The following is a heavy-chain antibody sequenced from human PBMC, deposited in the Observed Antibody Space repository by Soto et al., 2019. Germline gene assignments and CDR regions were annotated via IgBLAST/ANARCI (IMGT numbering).Heavy chain of an antibody. Sequence: QVQLQQWGAGLLKPSETLSLTCAVYGGSFSGYYWSWIRQPPGKGLEWIGEINHSGSTNYNPSLKRRVTISVDTSKNQCALKLSSVTAADTAVYYCARGRNSSSGYADYWGQGTLVTVSA. V-gene: IGHV4-34*01. D-gene: IGHD6-13*01. CDR3: ARGRNSSSGYADY. CDR2: INHSGST. J-gene: IGHJ4*02. CDR1: GGSFSGYY.